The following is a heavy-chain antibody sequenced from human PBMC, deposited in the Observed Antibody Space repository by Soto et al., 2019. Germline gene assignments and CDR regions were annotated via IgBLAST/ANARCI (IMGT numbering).Heavy chain of an antibody. Sequence: SETLSLTCTVSGGSISSGDYYWSWIRHPPGKGLEWIGYIYYSGSTYYNPSLKSRVTISVDTSKNQFSLKLSSVTAADTAVYYCARYGYYDSSGYFDYWGQGTLVTVSS. CDR3: ARYGYYDSSGYFDY. CDR1: GGSISSGDYY. CDR2: IYYSGST. J-gene: IGHJ4*02. V-gene: IGHV4-30-4*01. D-gene: IGHD3-22*01.